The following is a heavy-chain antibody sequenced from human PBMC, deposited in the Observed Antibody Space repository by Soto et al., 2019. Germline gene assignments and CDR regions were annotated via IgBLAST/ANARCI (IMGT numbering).Heavy chain of an antibody. V-gene: IGHV3-30*18. CDR2: IPYDGSNP. J-gene: IGHJ4*02. CDR3: AQRGESGVYFDY. CDR1: GFTFSNYA. Sequence: QVQLVESGGGVVQPGRSLRLSCTASGFTFSNYAMHWVRQAPGKGLEWVAVIPYDGSNPYYADSVKGRFTFSRDNSKNMLYLQMNSLRVEDTAVYYCAQRGESGVYFDYWGQGTLVTVSS. D-gene: IGHD2-15*01.